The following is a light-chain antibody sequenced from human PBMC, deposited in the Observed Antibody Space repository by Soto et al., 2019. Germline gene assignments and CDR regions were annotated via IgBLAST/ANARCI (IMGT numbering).Light chain of an antibody. V-gene: IGLV2-14*01. CDR3: SSYTGSSAVV. J-gene: IGLJ2*01. CDR1: SSDVGGYNY. Sequence: QSALTQPASVSGSPGQSITISCTGTSSDVGGYNYVSWYQQHPGKAPKLMIYNVSNRPSGVSNRFSGSNSGNTASLTISGLQAEDEADYSCSSYTGSSAVVFGGGTKLTVL. CDR2: NVS.